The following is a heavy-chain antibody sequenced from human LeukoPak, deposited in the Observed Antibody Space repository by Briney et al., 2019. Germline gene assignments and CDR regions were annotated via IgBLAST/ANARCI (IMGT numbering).Heavy chain of an antibody. CDR2: VSGSGGST. V-gene: IGHV3-23*01. J-gene: IGHJ4*02. CDR1: GFTFSDSY. D-gene: IGHD3-22*01. CDR3: AISPSLPSPYDSSGYYYFDY. Sequence: PGGPLRLSCAASGFTFSDSYMNWVRQAPGKGLEWVSTVSGSGGSTYYADSVKGRFTISRDNSKNTLYLQMNTLRADDTAVYYCAISPSLPSPYDSSGYYYFDYWGQGTLVTVSS.